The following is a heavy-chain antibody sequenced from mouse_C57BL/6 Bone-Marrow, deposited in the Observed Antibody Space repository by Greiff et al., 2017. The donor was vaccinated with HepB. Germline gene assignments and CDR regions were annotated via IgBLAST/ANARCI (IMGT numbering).Heavy chain of an antibody. Sequence: DVQLQQSGGGLVQPGGSMKLSCVASGFTFTNYWMNWVRQSPEKGLEWVAQIRLKSDNYATHYAATVKGRFTISRDESKSSVYLQMTDLRAEDTGIYYCSGGAYWGQGPLVTVAA. V-gene: IGHV6-3*01. CDR3: SGGAY. J-gene: IGHJ3*01. CDR2: IRLKSDNYAT. CDR1: GFTFTNYW.